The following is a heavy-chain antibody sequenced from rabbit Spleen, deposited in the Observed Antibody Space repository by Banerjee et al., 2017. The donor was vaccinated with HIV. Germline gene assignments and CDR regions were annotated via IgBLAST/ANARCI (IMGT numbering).Heavy chain of an antibody. J-gene: IGHJ4*01. CDR2: IYTGDGST. CDR1: GFSFSSSYY. D-gene: IGHD4-1*01. V-gene: IGHV1S40*01. CDR3: ARDGSGRGADFNL. Sequence: QSLEESGGGLVQPEGSLTLTCTASGFSFSSSYYMCWVRQAPGKGLEWIGCIYTGDGSTAYASWAKGRFTVSKTSSTVDLKMTSLTAADTATYLCARDGSGRGADFNLWGQGTLVTVS.